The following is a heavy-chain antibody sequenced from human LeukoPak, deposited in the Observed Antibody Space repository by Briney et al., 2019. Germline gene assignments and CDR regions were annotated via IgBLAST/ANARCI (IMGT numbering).Heavy chain of an antibody. CDR1: GYTFINYN. V-gene: IGHV1-3*01. D-gene: IGHD6-13*01. J-gene: IGHJ4*02. CDR2: INVGNGNT. Sequence: ASVKVSCKASGYTFINYNMHWVRQAPGQGLEWMGWINVGNGNTKHSQKFQGRVTITRDTSASTGYMELSSLRSEDTAVYYCPRAGGQNSWTFDYWGQGTLVTVSS. CDR3: PRAGGQNSWTFDY.